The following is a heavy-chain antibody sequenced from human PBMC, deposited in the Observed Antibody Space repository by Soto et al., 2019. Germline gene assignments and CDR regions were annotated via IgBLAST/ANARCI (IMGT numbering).Heavy chain of an antibody. J-gene: IGHJ3*02. D-gene: IGHD2-15*01. Sequence: EVQLVESGGGLVQPGGSLRLSCVASGFTVTEIYMNWVRQAPGKGLEWVSVIYNEFTDHADSVRGRFSISTDSSKNARYLQMNSLRAEASAVYYCVREPRYCSGGSCSIMGDAFDIWGQGTMVTVSS. CDR2: IYNEFT. V-gene: IGHV3-66*01. CDR3: VREPRYCSGGSCSIMGDAFDI. CDR1: GFTVTEIY.